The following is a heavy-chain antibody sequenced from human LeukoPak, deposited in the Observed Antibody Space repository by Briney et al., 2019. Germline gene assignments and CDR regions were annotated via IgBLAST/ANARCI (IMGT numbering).Heavy chain of an antibody. CDR3: ARDDAASYYYYGMDV. CDR2: INPNSGGT. D-gene: IGHD6-25*01. V-gene: IGHV1-2*06. Sequence: ASVKVSCKASGYTFTDYYMHWVRQAPGQGLEWMGRINPNSGGTNYAQKFQGRVTMTRDTSISTAYMELSRLRSDDTAVYHCARDDAASYYYYGMDVWGQGTTVAVSS. CDR1: GYTFTDYY. J-gene: IGHJ6*02.